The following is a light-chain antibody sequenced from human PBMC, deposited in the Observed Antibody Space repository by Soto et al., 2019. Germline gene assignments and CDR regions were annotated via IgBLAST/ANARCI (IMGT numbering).Light chain of an antibody. Sequence: QSALTQPASVSGSPGQSITISCTGSNSDIGSYNYVSWYQQHPGKAPKLLIYGVTNRASGISSRFSGSKSGSTASLTISGLLPEDEADYPCSSKGTSTVVFGGGTQLTVL. V-gene: IGLV2-14*01. J-gene: IGLJ3*02. CDR3: SSKGTSTVV. CDR1: NSDIGSYNY. CDR2: GVT.